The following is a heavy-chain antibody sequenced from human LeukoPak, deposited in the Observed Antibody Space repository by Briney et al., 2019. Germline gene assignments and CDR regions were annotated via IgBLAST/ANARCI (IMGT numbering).Heavy chain of an antibody. Sequence: PGRSLRLSCAASGFTFSSYGMHWVRQAPGKGLEWVAVIWYDGSNKYYADSVKGRFTISRDNSKNTLYLQMNSLRAEDTAVYYCARDYGDFTHTLYYFDYWGQGTLVTVSS. CDR1: GFTFSSYG. J-gene: IGHJ4*02. V-gene: IGHV3-33*01. CDR2: IWYDGSNK. CDR3: ARDYGDFTHTLYYFDY. D-gene: IGHD4-17*01.